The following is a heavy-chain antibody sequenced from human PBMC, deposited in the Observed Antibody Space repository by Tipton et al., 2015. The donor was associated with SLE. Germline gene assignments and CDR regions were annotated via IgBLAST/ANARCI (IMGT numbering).Heavy chain of an antibody. CDR1: GGSFSGYF. Sequence: TLSLTCAVYGGSFSGYFWSWIRQPPGKRLEWIGEIKHGGITNYNPSLKSRVTISADTSRSQLSLTLSSVSAADTAVYYCARGVSGTVAEHWGQGTLVTVS. D-gene: IGHD5-12*01. J-gene: IGHJ1*01. V-gene: IGHV4-34*01. CDR2: IKHGGIT. CDR3: ARGVSGTVAEH.